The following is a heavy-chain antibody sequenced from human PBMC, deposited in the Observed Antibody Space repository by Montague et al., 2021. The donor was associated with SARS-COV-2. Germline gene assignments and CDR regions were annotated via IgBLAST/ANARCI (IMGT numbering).Heavy chain of an antibody. Sequence: TLSLTCTVSGGSISSGGYYWSWIRQHPGKGLEWIGYIYYSGSTYYNPSLKSRVTISVDTSKNQFSLKLSSVTAADSAVYYCARAGFTIFGVVTNFDYWGQGTLVTVSS. CDR1: GGSISSGGYY. D-gene: IGHD3-3*01. V-gene: IGHV4-31*03. J-gene: IGHJ4*02. CDR2: IYYSGST. CDR3: ARAGFTIFGVVTNFDY.